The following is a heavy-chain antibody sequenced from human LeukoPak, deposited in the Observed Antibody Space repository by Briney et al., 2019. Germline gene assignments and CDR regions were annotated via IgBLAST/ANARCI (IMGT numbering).Heavy chain of an antibody. J-gene: IGHJ4*02. Sequence: GGSLRLSCAASEFSVGSNYMTWVRPAPGKGLEWVSLIYSGVSTYYADSVKGIFTISRDNSKNTLYLQMNSLRAEDTAVYYCAKSLGKGVEYSSSLYFDYWGQGTLVTVSS. V-gene: IGHV3-66*01. D-gene: IGHD6-6*01. CDR3: AKSLGKGVEYSSSLYFDY. CDR1: EFSVGSNY. CDR2: IYSGVST.